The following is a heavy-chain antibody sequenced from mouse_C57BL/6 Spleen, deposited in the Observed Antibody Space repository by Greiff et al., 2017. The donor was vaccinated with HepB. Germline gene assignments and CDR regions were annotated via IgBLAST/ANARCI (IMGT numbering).Heavy chain of an antibody. V-gene: IGHV1-81*01. Sequence: VKLQQSGAELARPGASVKLSCKASGYTFTSYGISWVKQRTGQGLEWIGEIYPRSGNTYYNEKFKGKATLTADKSSSTAYMALRSLTSEDSAVYFCARDSHWYFDVWGTGTTVTVSS. D-gene: IGHD2-12*01. CDR1: GYTFTSYG. J-gene: IGHJ1*03. CDR3: ARDSHWYFDV. CDR2: IYPRSGNT.